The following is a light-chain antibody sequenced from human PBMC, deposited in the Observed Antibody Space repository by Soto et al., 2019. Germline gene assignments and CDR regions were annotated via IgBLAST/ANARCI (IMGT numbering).Light chain of an antibody. J-gene: IGKJ1*01. CDR2: GAY. V-gene: IGKV3-20*01. CDR3: QHYGSSPTT. CDR1: QSVSSSY. Sequence: EIVFTQSPSTLSSSPGERATLSCRASQSVSSSYLGWYQQKPGQAPRLLIYGAYNMSTGIPDRFRGSGSGTDFTLTSSILEPEDFAVYYCQHYGSSPTTFGQGTKVEVK.